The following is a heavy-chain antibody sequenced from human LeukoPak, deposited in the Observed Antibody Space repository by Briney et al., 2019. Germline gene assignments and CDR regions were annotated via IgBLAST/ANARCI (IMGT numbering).Heavy chain of an antibody. CDR1: GFSFNSYW. D-gene: IGHD3-22*01. V-gene: IGHV3-7*01. Sequence: GSLRLSCAASGFSFNSYWMSWVRQAPGTGLEWVANIRQDGSERYYADSLKGRFTISRDNAKNSLYLQMNSLRAEDTAMYYCARDWSFDSDDYYLYGFDIWGQGTRVTVSS. CDR3: ARDWSFDSDDYYLYGFDI. J-gene: IGHJ3*02. CDR2: IRQDGSER.